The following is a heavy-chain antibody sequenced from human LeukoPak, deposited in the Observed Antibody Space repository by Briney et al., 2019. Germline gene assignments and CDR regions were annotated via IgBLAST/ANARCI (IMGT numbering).Heavy chain of an antibody. V-gene: IGHV3-23*01. CDR3: AKNPAYYYGSGSYFDYGMDV. Sequence: GGSLRLSCAASGFTFSSYAMSWVRQAPGKGLEWVSAISGSGGSTYYADSVKGRFTISRDNSKSTLYLQMNSLRAEDTAVYYCAKNPAYYYGSGSYFDYGMDVWGQGTTVTVSS. D-gene: IGHD3-10*01. CDR1: GFTFSSYA. J-gene: IGHJ6*02. CDR2: ISGSGGST.